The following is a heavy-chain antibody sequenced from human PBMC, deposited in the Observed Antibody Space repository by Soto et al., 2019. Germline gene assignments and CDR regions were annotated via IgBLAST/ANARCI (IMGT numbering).Heavy chain of an antibody. CDR2: IDTDGTTT. CDR3: VRDRDGYNF. CDR1: GFTFSNYV. D-gene: IGHD5-12*01. V-gene: IGHV3-74*01. Sequence: EVQLVESGGNLVQPGGSLRLSCAASGFTFSNYVMHWVRQVPGKGLVWVSRIDTDGTTTHYADSVKGRFTISRDNAKTTLYLQMNSLRVGDAAVYYGVRDRDGYNFWGQGTMVTVSS. J-gene: IGHJ3*01.